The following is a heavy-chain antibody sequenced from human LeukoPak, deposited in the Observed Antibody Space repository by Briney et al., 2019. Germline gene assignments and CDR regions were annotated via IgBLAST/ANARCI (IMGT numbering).Heavy chain of an antibody. CDR1: GGSVSSSSYY. Sequence: SETLSLTCTVSGGSVSSSSYYWGWIRQHPGKGPEWIGYIYHSGSAYYNPSLKSRVTISVDTSKNQFSLKLTSVTAADTAVYFCARAEGLSTSSSYFFEYWGQGVLVTVSS. J-gene: IGHJ4*02. CDR2: IYHSGSA. CDR3: ARAEGLSTSSSYFFEY. V-gene: IGHV4-31*03. D-gene: IGHD6-6*01.